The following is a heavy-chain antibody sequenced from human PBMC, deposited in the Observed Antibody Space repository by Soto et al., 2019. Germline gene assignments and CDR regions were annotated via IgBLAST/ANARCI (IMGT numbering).Heavy chain of an antibody. CDR2: INAGNGNT. J-gene: IGHJ5*02. D-gene: IGHD6-13*01. V-gene: IGHV1-3*01. CDR1: GYTFTSYA. Sequence: ASVKVSCKASGYTFTSYAMHWVRQAPGQRLEWMGWINAGNGNTKYSQKFQGRVTITRDTSASTAYMELSSLRSEDTAVYYCARVAEQQLVRPNWFDPWGQGTLVTVSS. CDR3: ARVAEQQLVRPNWFDP.